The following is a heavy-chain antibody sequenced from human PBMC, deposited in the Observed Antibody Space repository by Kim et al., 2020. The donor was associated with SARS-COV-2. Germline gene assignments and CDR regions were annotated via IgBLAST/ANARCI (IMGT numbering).Heavy chain of an antibody. CDR3: ARVVMAGVAMRQSFWY. J-gene: IGHJ2*01. CDR1: GDSISSGYYF. V-gene: IGHV4-31*03. D-gene: IGHD3-10*01. CDR2: IYYTGST. Sequence: SETLSLTCTVSGDSISSGYYFWSWIRQHPGKGLEWIGYIYYTGSTYYNPSLKSRVTISPDTSNNQFSLKLTSVTAADTAVYYCARVVMAGVAMRQSFWY.